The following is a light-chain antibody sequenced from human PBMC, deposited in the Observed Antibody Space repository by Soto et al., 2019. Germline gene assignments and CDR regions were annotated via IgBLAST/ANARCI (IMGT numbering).Light chain of an antibody. CDR3: QQYDNLLT. V-gene: IGKV1-33*01. CDR1: HDISNY. Sequence: DIQMTQSPSSLSASVGDRVAIACQASHDISNYLNWYQQKPGKAPKPLIYDASNLETGVPSRLSGSGSGTDFTFTISSLQPEDIATYYCQQYDNLLTFGGGTKVDIK. CDR2: DAS. J-gene: IGKJ4*01.